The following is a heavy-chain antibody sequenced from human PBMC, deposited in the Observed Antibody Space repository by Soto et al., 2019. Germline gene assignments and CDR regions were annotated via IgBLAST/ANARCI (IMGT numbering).Heavy chain of an antibody. CDR1: GLTFSSYS. V-gene: IGHV3-21*01. CDR3: ARESYAVRGEGGAFDI. CDR2: ISSSSSYI. Sequence: EVQLVESGGGLVKPGGSLRLSCAASGLTFSSYSMNWVRQAPGKGLEWVSSISSSSSYIYYADSVKGRFTISRDNAKNSLYLQMNSLRAEDTAVYYCARESYAVRGEGGAFDIWGQGTMVTVSS. D-gene: IGHD3-10*01. J-gene: IGHJ3*02.